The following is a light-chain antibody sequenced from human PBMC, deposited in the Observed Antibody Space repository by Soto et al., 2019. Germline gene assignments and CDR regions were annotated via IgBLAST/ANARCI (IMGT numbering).Light chain of an antibody. CDR3: QQSYSTPWT. J-gene: IGKJ1*01. V-gene: IGKV3-11*01. CDR2: DAS. CDR1: QDIRRL. Sequence: VLTQSAATLSLSTGERATLSCRASQDIRRLLAWCRQIPGQAPRLLIHDASTRATGIPARFSGSGSGTDFTLTISSLQPEDFATYYCQQSYSTPWTFGQRTKVAI.